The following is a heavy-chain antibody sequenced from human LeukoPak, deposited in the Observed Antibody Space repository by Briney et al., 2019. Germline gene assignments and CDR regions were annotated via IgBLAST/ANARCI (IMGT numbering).Heavy chain of an antibody. D-gene: IGHD6-13*01. V-gene: IGHV3-66*01. CDR3: AKGSIGYSSSWYVDY. CDR1: GFSVGSNF. Sequence: PGGSLRLSCAASGFSVGSNFMTWVRQPPGKGLEWVSVIFGAETTFYADSVKGRFTISRDNSKNTLYLQMNSLRAEDTAVYYCAKGSIGYSSSWYVDYWGQGTLVTVSS. J-gene: IGHJ4*02. CDR2: IFGAETT.